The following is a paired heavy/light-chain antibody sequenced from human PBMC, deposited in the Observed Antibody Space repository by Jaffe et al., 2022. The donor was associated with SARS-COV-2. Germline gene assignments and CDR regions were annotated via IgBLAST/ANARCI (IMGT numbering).Light chain of an antibody. Sequence: DVVMTQSPLSLPVTLGQPASISCRSSQRLVNSDGNTFLSWFRRRPGRSPRRLIYGVSNRDSGVPDRFSGSGSGTDFTLIISRVEAEDVGVYYCVQHTLWPHTFAQGTKLEIK. CDR1: QRLVNSDGNTF. CDR2: GVS. CDR3: VQHTLWPHT. J-gene: IGKJ2*01. V-gene: IGKV2-30*01.
Heavy chain of an antibody. D-gene: IGHD3-16*01. V-gene: IGHV3-7*03. J-gene: IGHJ4*02. CDR1: GFSFSNSW. CDR3: VTTSLAY. Sequence: EVQLVESGGGLVQPGGSVRLSCAGSGFSFSNSWMSWVRQAPGKGLEWVANIKPDGSDKYYVDSVKGRFTISRDNAKNSLYLQMNNLRAEDTAFYYCVTTSLAYWGQGTLVTVSS. CDR2: IKPDGSDK.